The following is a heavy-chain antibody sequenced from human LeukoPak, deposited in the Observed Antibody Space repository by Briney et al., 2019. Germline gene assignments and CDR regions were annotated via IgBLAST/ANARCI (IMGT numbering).Heavy chain of an antibody. D-gene: IGHD1-26*01. CDR2: FNSDGSIV. V-gene: IGHV3-74*01. CDR1: GFTLSTYW. J-gene: IGHJ4*02. CDR3: ARHGNRNFDC. Sequence: GGSLRLSCAASGFTLSTYWMHWVRQAPGKGLVWVSRFNSDGSIVHYADSVKGRFTISRDNAKNSLYLQMNSLRAEDTAVYYCARHGNRNFDCWGQGTLVTVSS.